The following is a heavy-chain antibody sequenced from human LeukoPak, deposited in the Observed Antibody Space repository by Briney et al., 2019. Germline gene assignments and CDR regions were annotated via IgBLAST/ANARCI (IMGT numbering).Heavy chain of an antibody. J-gene: IGHJ4*02. CDR3: ARGMTDYYYGSGNEVDY. V-gene: IGHV3-48*03. Sequence: GGSLRLSCAASGFAFSSYELNWVRQAPGKGLEWVSYISSSGSYRYYADSVKGRFTISRDNAKNSLYLQMNSLRAEDTAVYYCARGMTDYYYGSGNEVDYWGQGTLVTVSS. D-gene: IGHD3-10*01. CDR2: ISSSGSYR. CDR1: GFAFSSYE.